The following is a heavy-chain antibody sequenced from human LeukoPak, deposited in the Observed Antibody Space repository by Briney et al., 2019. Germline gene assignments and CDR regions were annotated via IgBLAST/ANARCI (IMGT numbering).Heavy chain of an antibody. CDR2: INWNGGST. D-gene: IGHD4-17*01. V-gene: IGHV3-20*04. Sequence: GGSLRLSCAASGFTFDDYGMSWVRQAPGKGLEWVSGINWNGGSTGYADSVKGRFTISRDNSKNTLYLQMNSLRAEDTAVYYCANPPTVTKIRFDSWGQGTLVTVSS. CDR3: ANPPTVTKIRFDS. CDR1: GFTFDDYG. J-gene: IGHJ5*01.